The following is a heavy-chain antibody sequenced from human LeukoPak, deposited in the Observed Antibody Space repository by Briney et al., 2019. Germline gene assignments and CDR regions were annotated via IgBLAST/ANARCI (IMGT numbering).Heavy chain of an antibody. V-gene: IGHV1-69*01. D-gene: IGHD6-6*01. Sequence: SVTVSCTASGGTFSIYAISWVRQAPGQGLEWMGGIIPIFGTANYAQKFQGRVTITADESTSTAYMELSSLRSEDTAVYYCARMLGSIAARPLDLPTDAFDIWGQGTMVTVSS. CDR2: IIPIFGTA. CDR1: GGTFSIYA. J-gene: IGHJ3*02. CDR3: ARMLGSIAARPLDLPTDAFDI.